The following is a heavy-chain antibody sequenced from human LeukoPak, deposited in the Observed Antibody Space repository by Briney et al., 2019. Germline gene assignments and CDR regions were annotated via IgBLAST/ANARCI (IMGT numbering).Heavy chain of an antibody. CDR1: GFTFSSYG. D-gene: IGHD6-13*01. Sequence: GGSLRLSCAASGFTFSSYGMHWVRQAPGKGLEWVAFIRYDGSNKHYADSVKGRFTISRDNSKNTLYLQMNSLRAEDTAVYYCAKDYRSSSYQYYYYYYYMDVWGKGTTVTVSS. CDR2: IRYDGSNK. J-gene: IGHJ6*03. V-gene: IGHV3-30*02. CDR3: AKDYRSSSYQYYYYYYYMDV.